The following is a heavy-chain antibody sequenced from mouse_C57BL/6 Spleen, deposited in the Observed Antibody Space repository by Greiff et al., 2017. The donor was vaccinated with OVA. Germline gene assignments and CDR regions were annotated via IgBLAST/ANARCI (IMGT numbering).Heavy chain of an antibody. CDR1: GFTFSSYA. J-gene: IGHJ3*01. V-gene: IGHV5-9-1*02. CDR3: TRGGDYDGFAY. D-gene: IGHD2-4*01. CDR2: ISSGGDYI. Sequence: EVMLVESGEGLVKPGGSLKLSCAASGFTFSSYAMSWVRQTPEKRLEWVAYISSGGDYIYYADTVKGRFTISRDNARNTLYLQMSSLKSEDTAMYYCTRGGDYDGFAYWGQGTLVTVSA.